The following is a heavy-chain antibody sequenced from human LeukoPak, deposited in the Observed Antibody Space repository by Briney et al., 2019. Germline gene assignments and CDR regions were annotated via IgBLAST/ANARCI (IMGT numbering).Heavy chain of an antibody. CDR3: ARDGRLTIFVRGIITEGSPPKN. D-gene: IGHD3-10*01. Sequence: ASVKVSCKASGYTFTDSYMHWVRPAPGQGLEWMGWINPKTGGTNYAQRSQGRVTMTRDTSIRTAYMELNSLRSDDTAVYYCARDGRLTIFVRGIITEGSPPKNWGQGTLVTVSS. V-gene: IGHV1-2*02. CDR2: INPKTGGT. J-gene: IGHJ4*02. CDR1: GYTFTDSY.